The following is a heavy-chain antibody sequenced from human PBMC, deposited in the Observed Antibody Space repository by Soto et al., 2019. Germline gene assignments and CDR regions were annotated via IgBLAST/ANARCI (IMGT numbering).Heavy chain of an antibody. D-gene: IGHD2-2*01. CDR3: ASGYCSSTSCYKFDY. CDR1: GYTFTGYY. V-gene: IGHV1-3*01. J-gene: IGHJ4*02. Sequence: GASVKVSCKASGYTFTGYYMHWVRQAPGQRLEWMGWINAGNGNTKYSQKFQGRVTITRDTSASTAYMELSSLRSEDTAVYYCASGYCSSTSCYKFDYWGQGTLVTVSS. CDR2: INAGNGNT.